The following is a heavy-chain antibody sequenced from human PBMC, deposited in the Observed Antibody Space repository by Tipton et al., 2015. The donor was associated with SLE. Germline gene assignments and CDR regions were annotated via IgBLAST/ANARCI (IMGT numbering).Heavy chain of an antibody. Sequence: SLRLSCAASGFTFSSYAMSWVRQAPGKGLEWVSAISGSGGSTYYADSVKGRFTTSRDNSKNTLYMLMNSLRVEDTGVYYCAREGEEPTGIWFDPWGPGTLVTVSS. CDR1: GFTFSSYA. J-gene: IGHJ5*02. CDR2: ISGSGGST. V-gene: IGHV3-23*01. CDR3: AREGEEPTGIWFDP. D-gene: IGHD1-1*01.